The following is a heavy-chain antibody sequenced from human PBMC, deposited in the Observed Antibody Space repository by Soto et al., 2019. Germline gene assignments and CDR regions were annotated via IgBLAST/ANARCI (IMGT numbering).Heavy chain of an antibody. CDR1: GYTFTSYD. J-gene: IGHJ5*02. D-gene: IGHD6-13*01. CDR3: ARGQGMYSSSWYNWFDP. V-gene: IGHV1-8*01. Sequence: ASVKVSCKASGYTFTSYDINWVRQATGQGLEWMGWMNPNSGNTGYAQKFQGRVTMTRNTSISTAYMELSSLRSEDTAVYYCARGQGMYSSSWYNWFDPWGQGTLVTVSS. CDR2: MNPNSGNT.